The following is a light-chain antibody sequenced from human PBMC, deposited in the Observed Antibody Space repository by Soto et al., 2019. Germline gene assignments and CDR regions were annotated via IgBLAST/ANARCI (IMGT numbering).Light chain of an antibody. CDR2: DNN. CDR1: SSNIGSNA. CDR3: AAWDDSLNGVV. Sequence: QSVPTQPPSASGTPGQRVTISCSGSSSNIGSNAVNWYQQLPGTAPKLLIYDNNQGPSGVPDRFSGSKSGTSASLAISGLQSEDEADYYCAAWDDSLNGVVFGGGTKLTVL. V-gene: IGLV1-44*01. J-gene: IGLJ2*01.